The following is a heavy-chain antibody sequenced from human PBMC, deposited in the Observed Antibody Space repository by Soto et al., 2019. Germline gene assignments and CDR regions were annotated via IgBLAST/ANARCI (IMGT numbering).Heavy chain of an antibody. D-gene: IGHD4-17*01. CDR2: ISYDGSNK. CDR3: ARDSYGDSPPGGMDD. CDR1: GFTFSSYA. Sequence: HPGGSLRLSCAASGFTFSSYAMHWVRQAPGKGLEWVAVISYDGSNKYYADSVKGRFTISRDNSKNTLYLQMNSLRAEDTAVYYCARDSYGDSPPGGMDDWGQGTTVTVSS. V-gene: IGHV3-30-3*01. J-gene: IGHJ6*02.